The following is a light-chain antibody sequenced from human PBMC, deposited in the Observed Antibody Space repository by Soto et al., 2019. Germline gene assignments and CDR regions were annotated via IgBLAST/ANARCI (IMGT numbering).Light chain of an antibody. J-gene: IGKJ4*01. CDR2: AAS. Sequence: DIQMTQSPSSLSASVGDRVTITCRASQGIRNDLGWYQQKTGKAPKRLIYAASSLQSGVPSRFISSGSWTTVTLPIISLQHADVSTSYCLQQSSYPPFTFGGGTKVEIK. V-gene: IGKV1-17*01. CDR1: QGIRND. CDR3: LQQSSYPPFT.